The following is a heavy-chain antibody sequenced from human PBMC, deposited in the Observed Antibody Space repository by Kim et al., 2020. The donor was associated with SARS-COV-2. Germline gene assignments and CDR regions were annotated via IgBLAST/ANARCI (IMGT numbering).Heavy chain of an antibody. CDR2: IYYSGST. CDR3: ARHLRQPTSNWFDP. J-gene: IGHJ5*02. D-gene: IGHD4-17*01. V-gene: IGHV4-39*01. CDR1: GGSISSSSYY. Sequence: SETLSLTCTVSGGSISSSSYYWGWIRQPPGKGLEWIGSIYYSGSTYYNPSLKSRVTISVDTSKHQFSLKLSSVTAADTAVYYCARHLRQPTSNWFDPWGQGTLVTVS.